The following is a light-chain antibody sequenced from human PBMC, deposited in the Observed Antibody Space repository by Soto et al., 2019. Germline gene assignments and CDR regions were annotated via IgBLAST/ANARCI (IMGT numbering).Light chain of an antibody. Sequence: DIQMTQSPSSLSASVGDRVTITCRASQSISSYLNWYQQKPGKAPKLLIYKASSLESEVPSRFSGSGSGTEFTLTISSLQPDDSTTYYCQLYKSYPWTFGQGTKVDI. J-gene: IGKJ1*01. V-gene: IGKV1-5*03. CDR2: KAS. CDR1: QSISSY. CDR3: QLYKSYPWT.